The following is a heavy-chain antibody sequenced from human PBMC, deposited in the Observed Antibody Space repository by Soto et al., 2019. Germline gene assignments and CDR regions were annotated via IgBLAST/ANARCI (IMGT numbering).Heavy chain of an antibody. J-gene: IGHJ5*02. V-gene: IGHV4-34*01. CDR3: ARGRYTIFGVVIRNNWFNP. CDR1: GGSFSGYY. D-gene: IGHD3-3*01. CDR2: INHSGST. Sequence: XETLSLTCAVYGGSFSGYYWSWIRQPPGKGLEWIGEINHSGSTNYNPSLKSRVTISVDTSKNQFSLKLSSVTAADTAVYYCARGRYTIFGVVIRNNWFNPWGQGTLVTVSS.